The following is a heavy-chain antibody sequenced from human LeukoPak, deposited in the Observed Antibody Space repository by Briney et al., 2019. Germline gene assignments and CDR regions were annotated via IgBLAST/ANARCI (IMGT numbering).Heavy chain of an antibody. J-gene: IGHJ4*02. Sequence: PGGSLRLSCAASGFTFDDFTMHWVRQRPGKGLEWVSQISWDGGTTYYADSVKGRFTISRDNSKNSLSLQMNSLTSEDTAMYYCTAGDGASYYWGQGTRVTVSS. CDR3: TAGDGASYY. CDR1: GFTFDDFT. CDR2: ISWDGGTT. D-gene: IGHD3-10*01. V-gene: IGHV3-43*01.